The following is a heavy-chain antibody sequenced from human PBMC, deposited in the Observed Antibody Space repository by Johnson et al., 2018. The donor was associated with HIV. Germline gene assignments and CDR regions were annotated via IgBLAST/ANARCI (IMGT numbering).Heavy chain of an antibody. J-gene: IGHJ3*02. CDR2: IKSKTDGGTT. D-gene: IGHD1-1*01. CDR1: GFSFDDYA. CDR3: TTGLYWNDAFDI. V-gene: IGHV3-15*01. Sequence: VQLVESGGGLVQPGRSLRLSCAASGFSFDDYAMYWVRQAPGKGLEWVGRIKSKTDGGTTDYAAPVKGRFTISRDDSKNTLYLQMNSLKTEDTAVYYCTTGLYWNDAFDIWGQGTMVTVSS.